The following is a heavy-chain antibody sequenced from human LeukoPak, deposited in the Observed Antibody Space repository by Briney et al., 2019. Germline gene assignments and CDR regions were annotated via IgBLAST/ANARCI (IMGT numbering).Heavy chain of an antibody. V-gene: IGHV3-20*04. D-gene: IGHD7-27*01. CDR1: GFTFDDYG. J-gene: IGHJ4*02. Sequence: PGGSLRLSCAASGFTFDDYGMSWVRQAPGQGQEWVSGINWNGGSTGYADTVKGRFTNSRDNAKNSLYLQMNSLRAEDTALDYCARALTGVGAYWGQGTLVTVSS. CDR3: ARALTGVGAY. CDR2: INWNGGST.